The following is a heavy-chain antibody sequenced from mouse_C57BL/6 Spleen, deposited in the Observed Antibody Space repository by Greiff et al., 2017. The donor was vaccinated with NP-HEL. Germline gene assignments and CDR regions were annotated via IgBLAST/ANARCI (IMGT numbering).Heavy chain of an antibody. J-gene: IGHJ2*01. V-gene: IGHV5-17*01. CDR3: ARYYYGY. Sequence: DVKLVESGGGLVKPGGSLKLSCAASGFTFSDYGMHWVRQAPEKGLEWVAYISSGSSTIYYADTVKGRFTNSRDNAKNTLCLQMTSLRSEDTAMYYCARYYYGYWGQGTTLTVAS. CDR1: GFTFSDYG. CDR2: ISSGSSTI.